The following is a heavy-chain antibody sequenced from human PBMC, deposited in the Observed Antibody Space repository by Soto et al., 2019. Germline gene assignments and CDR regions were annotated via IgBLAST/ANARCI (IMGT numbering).Heavy chain of an antibody. J-gene: IGHJ4*02. D-gene: IGHD2-2*01. CDR2: LNHNSGAT. CDR1: EYTLTDNY. Sequence: ASVKVSCKTSEYTLTDNYIYWIRQAPGQGLEWMGWLNHNSGATDFAQRFQGRVTLTSDTSISTAYMELNRLTSDDTAVFYCARQSCGSTSCFYDYWGPGTLVTV. V-gene: IGHV1-2*02. CDR3: ARQSCGSTSCFYDY.